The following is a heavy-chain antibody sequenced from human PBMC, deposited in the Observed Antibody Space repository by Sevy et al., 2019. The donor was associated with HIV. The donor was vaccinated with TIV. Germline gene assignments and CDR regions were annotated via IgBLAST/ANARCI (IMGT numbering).Heavy chain of an antibody. CDR3: ARGSAVAGMGDLGY. CDR1: GYTFTSYG. Sequence: ASVKVSCKASGYTFTSYGISWVRQAPGQGLEWMGWISAYNGNTNYAQKLQGRVTMTTETSTSTAYMELRSLRSDDTAVYYCARGSAVAGMGDLGYWGQGTLVTVSS. V-gene: IGHV1-18*01. CDR2: ISAYNGNT. J-gene: IGHJ4*02. D-gene: IGHD6-19*01.